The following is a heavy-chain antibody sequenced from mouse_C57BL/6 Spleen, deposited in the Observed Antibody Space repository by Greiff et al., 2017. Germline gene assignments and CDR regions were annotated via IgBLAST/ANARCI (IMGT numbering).Heavy chain of an antibody. CDR3: ARNYGSSYGYWYFDV. Sequence: VQLQQSGPGLVKPSQSLSLTCSVTGYSITSGYYWNWIRQFPGNQLEWMGYISYDGSNNYNPSLKNRISITRDTSTNQFVLKLNSVTTEDTATYYCARNYGSSYGYWYFDVWGTGTTVTVSS. V-gene: IGHV3-6*01. J-gene: IGHJ1*03. CDR1: GYSITSGYY. CDR2: ISYDGSN. D-gene: IGHD1-1*01.